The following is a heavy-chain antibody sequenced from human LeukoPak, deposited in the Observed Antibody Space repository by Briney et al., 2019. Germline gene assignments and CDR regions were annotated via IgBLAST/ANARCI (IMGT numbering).Heavy chain of an antibody. V-gene: IGHV3-9*03. Sequence: GGSLRLSCAASGLTFDDYAMHWVRQAPGKGLEWVSGISWNSGSIGYADSVRGRFTISRDNAKNSLYLQMNSLRAEDMALYYCAKESEVTAAFDYWGQGTLVTVSS. CDR1: GLTFDDYA. CDR3: AKESEVTAAFDY. D-gene: IGHD6-13*01. CDR2: ISWNSGSI. J-gene: IGHJ4*02.